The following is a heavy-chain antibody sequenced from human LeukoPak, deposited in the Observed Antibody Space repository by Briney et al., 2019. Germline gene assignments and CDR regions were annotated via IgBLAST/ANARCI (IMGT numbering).Heavy chain of an antibody. Sequence: GGSLRLSCAASGFAFGNYWMHWVRQAPWKGLVWVSRISSDGSTTTYADSLKGRFTISRDNAKNTLYLQMNSLTADDTAMYYCVNMRGGAVAGTRSDYWGQGTLVTVSS. D-gene: IGHD6-19*01. J-gene: IGHJ4*02. V-gene: IGHV3-74*01. CDR2: ISSDGSTT. CDR1: GFAFGNYW. CDR3: VNMRGGAVAGTRSDY.